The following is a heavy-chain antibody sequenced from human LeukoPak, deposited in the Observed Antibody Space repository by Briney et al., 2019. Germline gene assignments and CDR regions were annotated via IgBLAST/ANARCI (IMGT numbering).Heavy chain of an antibody. CDR3: ARERGHYYGDTYNWFDP. CDR2: IYTSGST. J-gene: IGHJ5*02. Sequence: PSETLSLTCTVSGGSISSYYWSWIRQPAGKGLEWIGRIYTSGSTNYNPSLKSRVTMSVDTSKNQLSLKLSSVTAADTAVYYCARERGHYYGDTYNWFDPWGQGTLVTVSS. D-gene: IGHD4-17*01. CDR1: GGSISSYY. V-gene: IGHV4-4*07.